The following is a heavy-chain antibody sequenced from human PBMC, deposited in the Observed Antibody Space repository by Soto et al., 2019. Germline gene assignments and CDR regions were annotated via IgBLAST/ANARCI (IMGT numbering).Heavy chain of an antibody. V-gene: IGHV3-72*01. CDR1: GFTFSDHY. D-gene: IGHD2-15*01. J-gene: IGHJ4*02. Sequence: EVQLVESGGGLVQPGGSLRLSCAASGFTFSDHYMDWVRQAPGKGLEWVGRTRNKANSYTTEYAASVKGRFTISRDXXKNTLYLQMNSLKTEDTAVYYCARGEGGSCSPFDYWGQGTLVTVSS. CDR3: ARGEGGSCSPFDY. CDR2: TRNKANSYTT.